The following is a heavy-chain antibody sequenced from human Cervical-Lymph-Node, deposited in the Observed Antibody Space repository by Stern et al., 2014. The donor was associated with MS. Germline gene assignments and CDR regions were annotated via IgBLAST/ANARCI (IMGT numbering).Heavy chain of an antibody. D-gene: IGHD4-17*01. Sequence: QITLKESGPVLGKPTETLTLTCTVSGVSLSHSRMGVSWIRQPPGKALEWLAHILSNDEKSYSASLRSRLTISKDSSKSQVVLTMTNMDPLDTATYYCARLTYGDYMFDYWGQGTLVTVSS. CDR1: GVSLSHSRMG. V-gene: IGHV2-26*01. CDR3: ARLTYGDYMFDY. CDR2: ILSNDEK. J-gene: IGHJ4*02.